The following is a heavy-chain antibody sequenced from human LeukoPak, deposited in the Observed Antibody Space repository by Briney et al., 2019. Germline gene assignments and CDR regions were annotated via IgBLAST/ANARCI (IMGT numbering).Heavy chain of an antibody. Sequence: GGSLRLSCAASGFTFSSYSMNWVRQAPGGVLEWVSYISSSSSTIYYADSVKGRFTISTDNAKNSLYLQMNSLRAEDTAVYYCARDLSRVMPNAFDIWGQGTMVTVSS. CDR2: ISSSSSTI. CDR3: ARDLSRVMPNAFDI. V-gene: IGHV3-48*01. D-gene: IGHD2-2*01. J-gene: IGHJ3*02. CDR1: GFTFSSYS.